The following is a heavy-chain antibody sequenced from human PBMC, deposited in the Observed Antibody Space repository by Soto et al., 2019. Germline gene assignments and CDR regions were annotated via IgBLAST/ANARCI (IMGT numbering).Heavy chain of an antibody. Sequence: SETLSLTCAVSGGSISSYYCSWIRQAAGKGLEWIGRIDTSGTTNYNPSLRSRVTMSVDASKNQFSLNLSSVTAADTAVYFCARGPRGYVYYHGMDVWGQGTTVTVSS. CDR1: GGSISSYY. V-gene: IGHV4-4*07. D-gene: IGHD3-16*01. J-gene: IGHJ6*02. CDR3: ARGPRGYVYYHGMDV. CDR2: IDTSGTT.